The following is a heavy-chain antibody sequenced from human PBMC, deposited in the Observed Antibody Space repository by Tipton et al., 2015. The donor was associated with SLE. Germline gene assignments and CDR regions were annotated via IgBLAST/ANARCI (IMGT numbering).Heavy chain of an antibody. CDR2: TYYRSKWYN. D-gene: IGHD1-26*01. CDR1: GDSVSSNNAA. J-gene: IGHJ5*02. V-gene: IGHV6-1*01. CDR3: ARGAREYSGSYFSWFDP. Sequence: GLVKPSQTLSLTCAISGDSVSSNNAAWNWIRQSPSRGLEWLGRTYYRSKWYNEYAVSVKSRITINPDTSKNQFSLQLNSVTPEDTAVYYCARGAREYSGSYFSWFDPWRQGTLVTVSS.